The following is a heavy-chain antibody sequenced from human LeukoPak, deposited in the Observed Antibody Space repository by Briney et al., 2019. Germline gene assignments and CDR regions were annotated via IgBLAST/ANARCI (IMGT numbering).Heavy chain of an antibody. CDR2: IRSKANSYAT. J-gene: IGHJ4*02. Sequence: GGSLKLSCAASGLTFSGSAIHWVRQASGKGLEWVGRIRSKANSYATAYTASVQGRITISRDDSKNTAYLQMNSLKTEDTAVYYCTSWRSSGFSYWGQGTLVTVSS. V-gene: IGHV3-73*01. D-gene: IGHD6-19*01. CDR1: GLTFSGSA. CDR3: TSWRSSGFSY.